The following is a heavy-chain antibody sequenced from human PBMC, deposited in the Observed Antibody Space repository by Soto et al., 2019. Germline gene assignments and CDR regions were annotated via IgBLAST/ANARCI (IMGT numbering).Heavy chain of an antibody. D-gene: IGHD1-26*01. CDR3: ARLGGSYAVPHFDY. CDR2: MYYSGTTT. V-gene: IGHV4-59*08. Sequence: PSETLSVTWPVSGGTINHYYLPWIRQPQGKGVEWVGYMYYSGTTTNYNPSLKGRVTLSADTSQTQSSLKLTSVTAADPAVYYCARLGGSYAVPHFDYWAQATLVTVSS. CDR1: GGTINHYY. J-gene: IGHJ4*02.